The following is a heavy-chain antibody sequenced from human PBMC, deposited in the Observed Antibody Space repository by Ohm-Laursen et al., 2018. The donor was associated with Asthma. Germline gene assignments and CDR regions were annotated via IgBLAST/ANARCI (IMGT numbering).Heavy chain of an antibody. J-gene: IGHJ4*02. Sequence: SLRLSCTASGFTFADYAMHWVRQAPGKGLEWVSGISWNSGSIGYADSVKGRFTISRDNAKNSLYLQMNSLRAEDTALYYCAKDMAIAVAGFGLDYWGQGTLVTVSS. CDR2: ISWNSGSI. CDR3: AKDMAIAVAGFGLDY. V-gene: IGHV3-9*01. CDR1: GFTFADYA. D-gene: IGHD6-19*01.